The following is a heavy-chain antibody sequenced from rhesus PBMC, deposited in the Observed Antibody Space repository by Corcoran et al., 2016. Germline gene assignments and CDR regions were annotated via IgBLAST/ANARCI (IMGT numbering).Heavy chain of an antibody. J-gene: IGHJ2*01. CDR3: ASSDWGDYADWYFDL. D-gene: IGHD3-34*01. CDR2: INPYNGNT. V-gene: IGHV1S2*01. CDR1: GYTFTDYY. Sequence: QVQLVQSGAEVKKPGSSVKVSCKASGYTFTDYYMHWVRQAPRQGLEWLGWINPYNGNTKYAQKFQCRGTMTRDTSTSTAYMELSSLRSEDTAVYYCASSDWGDYADWYFDLWGPGTPITISS.